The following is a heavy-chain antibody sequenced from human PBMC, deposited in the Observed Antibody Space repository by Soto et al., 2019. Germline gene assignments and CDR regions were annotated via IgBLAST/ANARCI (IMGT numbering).Heavy chain of an antibody. V-gene: IGHV1-18*01. D-gene: IGHD5-18*01. CDR2: ISAYNGDT. CDR1: GYTFTNYG. J-gene: IGHJ4*02. CDR3: ARGDTDHDY. Sequence: QVQLVQSGAEVKKPGASVKVACKASGYTFTNYGITWVRQAPGQGLEWMGWISAYNGDTNSAQKIQGRVTMTADTSMSTAYMELRSLRSDDTAVYYCARGDTDHDYWGQGTLVTVSS.